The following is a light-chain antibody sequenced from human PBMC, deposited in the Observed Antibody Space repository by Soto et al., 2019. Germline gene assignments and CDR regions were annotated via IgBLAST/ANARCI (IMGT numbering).Light chain of an antibody. CDR1: QSISSY. CDR2: SAF. V-gene: IGKV1-39*01. Sequence: DIQMTQSPSSLSASVGDRVTITCRASQSISSYLNWYQHKPGKAPKLLIYSAFSLQSGVPSRFSGSGSGTDFTLTISSLQPEDFATYYCQQSYSTPWTFGQGTKV. CDR3: QQSYSTPWT. J-gene: IGKJ1*01.